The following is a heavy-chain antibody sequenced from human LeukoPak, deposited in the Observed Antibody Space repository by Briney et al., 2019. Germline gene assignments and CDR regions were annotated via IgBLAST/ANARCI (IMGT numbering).Heavy chain of an antibody. D-gene: IGHD4-17*01. CDR2: IKPDGSEK. V-gene: IGHV3-7*01. Sequence: GGSLRLSCATSGFTFSTYWMTWVRQAPGKGLEWIANIKPDGSEKYYVDSVKGRFTISRDNAKNSLYLQLNSLRAEDTAMYYCARDDYGDYFFDFWGQGTLVTVSS. CDR1: GFTFSTYW. J-gene: IGHJ4*02. CDR3: ARDDYGDYFFDF.